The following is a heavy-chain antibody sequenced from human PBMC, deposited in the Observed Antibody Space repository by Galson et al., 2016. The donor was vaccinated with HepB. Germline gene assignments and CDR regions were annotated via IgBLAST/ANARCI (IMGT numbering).Heavy chain of an antibody. Sequence: SETLSLTCAVSGASISNAYWWSWVRQSPDKGFEWLGEIYQTGTANYNPSFTRRATISVDTSKNQISLRLDSVTAADTAVYYCAGGTLGTTATMAFDYWGQGTLVSVSS. CDR2: IYQTGTA. V-gene: IGHV4-4*02. CDR3: AGGTLGTTATMAFDY. D-gene: IGHD1-26*01. CDR1: GASISNAYW. J-gene: IGHJ4*02.